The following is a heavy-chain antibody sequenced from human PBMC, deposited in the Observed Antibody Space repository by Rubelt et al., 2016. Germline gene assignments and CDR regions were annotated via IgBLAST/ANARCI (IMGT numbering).Heavy chain of an antibody. D-gene: IGHD1-26*01. Sequence: GKGLEWVAVISYDGSNKYYADSVKGRFTISRDNAKNTLYLQMNSLRAEDTAVYYCVKGYSRGHWGQGTLVTVSS. CDR3: VKGYSRGH. J-gene: IGHJ1*01. CDR2: ISYDGSNK. V-gene: IGHV3-30*04.